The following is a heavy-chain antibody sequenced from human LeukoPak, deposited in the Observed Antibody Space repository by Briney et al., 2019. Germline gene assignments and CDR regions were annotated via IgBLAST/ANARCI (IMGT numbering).Heavy chain of an antibody. CDR2: INPNSGGT. D-gene: IGHD3-22*01. Sequence: ASVKVSCKASGYTFTGYYMHWVRQAPGQGLEWMGRINPNSGGTNYAQKFQARVTMTRDTSISTAYMELSRLRSDDTAVYYCARDLHYYDSSGYYYVQTGDYWGQGTLVTVSS. V-gene: IGHV1-2*06. CDR3: ARDLHYYDSSGYYYVQTGDY. CDR1: GYTFTGYY. J-gene: IGHJ4*02.